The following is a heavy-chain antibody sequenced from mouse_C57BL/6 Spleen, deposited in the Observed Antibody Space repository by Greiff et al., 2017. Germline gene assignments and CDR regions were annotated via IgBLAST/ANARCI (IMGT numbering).Heavy chain of an antibody. Sequence: EVKVVESGGGLVKPGGSLKLSCAASGFTFRSYTMSWVRQTPEKRLEWVATISGGGGNTYYPDSVKGRFTISRDNAKNTLYLQMSSLRSEDTALYYCARHKSNPFAYWGQGTLVTVSA. D-gene: IGHD2-5*01. CDR3: ARHKSNPFAY. V-gene: IGHV5-9*01. J-gene: IGHJ3*01. CDR2: ISGGGGNT. CDR1: GFTFRSYT.